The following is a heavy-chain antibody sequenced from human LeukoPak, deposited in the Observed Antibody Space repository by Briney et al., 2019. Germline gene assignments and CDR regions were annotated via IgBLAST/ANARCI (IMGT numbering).Heavy chain of an antibody. CDR2: ISAYNGNT. Sequence: ASVKVSCKASGGTFSSYAISWVRQAPGQGLEWMGWISAYNGNTNYAQKLQGRVTMTTDTSTSTAYMELRSLRSDDTAVYYCATGAFGELSNYYYYGMDVWGQGTTVTVSS. CDR1: GGTFSSYA. J-gene: IGHJ6*02. V-gene: IGHV1-18*01. D-gene: IGHD3-10*01. CDR3: ATGAFGELSNYYYYGMDV.